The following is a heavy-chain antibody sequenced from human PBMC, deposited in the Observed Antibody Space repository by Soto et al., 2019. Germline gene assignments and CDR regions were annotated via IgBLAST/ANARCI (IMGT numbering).Heavy chain of an antibody. D-gene: IGHD2-15*01. CDR1: GFTFSDYW. V-gene: IGHV3-7*01. CDR3: ARTARSGDY. J-gene: IGHJ4*02. Sequence: EVQLVESGGGLVQPGGSLRLSCAASGFTFSDYWMSWVHQAPGKGLQWVATIKQDGSEKYHVDSVKGRFTISRDNAKNSLYLQMDSLSADDTAVYFCARTARSGDYWGQGTLVTVSS. CDR2: IKQDGSEK.